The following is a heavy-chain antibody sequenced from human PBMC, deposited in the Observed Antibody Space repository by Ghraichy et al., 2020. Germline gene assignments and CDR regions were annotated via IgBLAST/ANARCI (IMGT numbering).Heavy chain of an antibody. CDR3: ARDGPYYGSGSYPDYYYGMDV. J-gene: IGHJ6*02. CDR2: INAGNGHT. V-gene: IGHV1-3*01. D-gene: IGHD3-10*01. Sequence: ASVKVSCKASGYTFISFGMHWVRQAPGQRLEWMGWINAGNGHTKYSQQFQGRVTITRDTSASTAYMELSSLRSEDTAVYYCARDGPYYGSGSYPDYYYGMDVWGQGTTVTVSS. CDR1: GYTFISFG.